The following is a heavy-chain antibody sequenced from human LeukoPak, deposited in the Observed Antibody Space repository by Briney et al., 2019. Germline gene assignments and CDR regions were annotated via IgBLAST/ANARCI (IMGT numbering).Heavy chain of an antibody. CDR3: ARDRGVAVAGPPGY. Sequence: SETLSLTCAVSDYSISSGYYWGWIRQPPGKGLEWVGSIFHSGSTYYNPSLKSRVTISVDTSKNQFSLKLSSVTAADTAVYYCARDRGVAVAGPPGYWGQGTLVTVSS. D-gene: IGHD6-19*01. J-gene: IGHJ4*02. CDR2: IFHSGST. V-gene: IGHV4-38-2*02. CDR1: DYSISSGYY.